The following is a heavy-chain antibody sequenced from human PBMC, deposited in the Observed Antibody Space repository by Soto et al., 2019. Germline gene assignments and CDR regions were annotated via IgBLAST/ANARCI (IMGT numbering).Heavy chain of an antibody. CDR2: IIPIFGTA. Sequence: QVQLVQSGAEVKKPGSSVKVSCKASGGTFSSYAISWVRQAPGQRLEWMGGIIPIFGTANYAQKFQGRVTITADESTSTAYMELSSLRSEDTAVYYCARNFYARRHSNYYYYGMDVWGQGTTVTVSS. V-gene: IGHV1-69*01. CDR1: GGTFSSYA. J-gene: IGHJ6*02. D-gene: IGHD6-6*01. CDR3: ARNFYARRHSNYYYYGMDV.